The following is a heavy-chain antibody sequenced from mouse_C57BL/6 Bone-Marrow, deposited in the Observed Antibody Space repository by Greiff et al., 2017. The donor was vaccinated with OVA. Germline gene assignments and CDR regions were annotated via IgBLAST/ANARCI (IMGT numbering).Heavy chain of an antibody. V-gene: IGHV1-81*01. Sequence: VQLVESGAELARPGASVKLSCKASGYTFTSYGISWVKQRTGQGLEWIGEIYPRSGNTYYNEKFKGKATLTADKSSSTAYMELRSLTSEDSAVYFCALNYYGRGPDYWGQGTTLTVSS. D-gene: IGHD1-1*01. CDR2: IYPRSGNT. CDR1: GYTFTSYG. J-gene: IGHJ2*01. CDR3: ALNYYGRGPDY.